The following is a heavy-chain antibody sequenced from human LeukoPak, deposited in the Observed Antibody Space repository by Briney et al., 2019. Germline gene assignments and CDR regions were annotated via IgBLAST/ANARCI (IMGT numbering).Heavy chain of an antibody. Sequence: GGSLRLSCEASGFTFRSYAMNWVRQAPGKGLEWVSVISSSSSYIYNADSVKGRFTISRDNAKNSLYLQMNSLRAEDTAVYYCARVGGPIVVVTAMSALDIWGQGTMVTVSS. CDR1: GFTFRSYA. CDR2: ISSSSSYI. V-gene: IGHV3-21*01. J-gene: IGHJ3*02. CDR3: ARVGGPIVVVTAMSALDI. D-gene: IGHD2-21*02.